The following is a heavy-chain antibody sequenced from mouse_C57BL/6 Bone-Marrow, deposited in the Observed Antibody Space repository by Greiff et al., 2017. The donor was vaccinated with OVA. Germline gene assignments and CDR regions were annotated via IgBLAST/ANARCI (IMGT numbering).Heavy chain of an antibody. CDR1: GYTFTSYW. J-gene: IGHJ2*01. Sequence: VQLQQSGAELVKPGASVKMSCKASGYTFTSYWITWVKQRPGQGLEWIGDMYPGSGSTNYNEKFKRKATLTVDTSSSTAYMQLSSLTSEDSAVYYCARAGSGYGPYFDYWGQGTTLTVSS. D-gene: IGHD3-2*02. CDR2: MYPGSGST. V-gene: IGHV1-55*01. CDR3: ARAGSGYGPYFDY.